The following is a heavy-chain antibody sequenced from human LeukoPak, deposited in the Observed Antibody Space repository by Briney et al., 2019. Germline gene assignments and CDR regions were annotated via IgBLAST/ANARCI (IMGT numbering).Heavy chain of an antibody. CDR3: ARHRRGWLRFYYYYMDV. V-gene: IGHV3-7*01. J-gene: IGHJ6*03. D-gene: IGHD5-12*01. Sequence: GGSLRLSCAASGFTFSDYWMSWVRQAPGKGLEWVANIKEDGSEKYYVDSVKGRFTISRDNAKKSLYLQMNSLRAEDTAVYYCARHRRGWLRFYYYYMDVWGKGTTVTVSS. CDR1: GFTFSDYW. CDR2: IKEDGSEK.